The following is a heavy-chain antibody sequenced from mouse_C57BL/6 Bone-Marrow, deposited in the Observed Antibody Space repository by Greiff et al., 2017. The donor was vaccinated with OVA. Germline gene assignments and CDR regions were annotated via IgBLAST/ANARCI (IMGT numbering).Heavy chain of an antibody. V-gene: IGHV1-15*01. CDR1: GYTFTDYE. J-gene: IGHJ1*03. D-gene: IGHD1-1*01. CDR2: IDPETGGT. CDR3: TLITTVVATGGDFDV. Sequence: QVQLQQSGAELVRPGASVTLSCKASGYTFTDYEMHWVKQTPVHGLEWIGAIDPETGGTAYNQKFKGKAILTADKSSSTAYMELRILTSEDSAVYYCTLITTVVATGGDFDVWGTGTTVTVSS.